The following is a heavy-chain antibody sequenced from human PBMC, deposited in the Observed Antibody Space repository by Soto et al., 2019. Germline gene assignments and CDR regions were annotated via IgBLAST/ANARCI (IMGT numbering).Heavy chain of an antibody. CDR1: GFTFSSYW. V-gene: IGHV3-74*01. Sequence: GGSLRLSCAASGFTFSSYWMHWVRQAPGKGLVWVSRINSDGSSTSYADSVKGRFTISRDNAKNTLYLQMNSLRAEDTAVYYCAVAVAGPTAIGYWGQGTLVTVSS. D-gene: IGHD6-19*01. CDR3: AVAVAGPTAIGY. J-gene: IGHJ4*02. CDR2: INSDGSST.